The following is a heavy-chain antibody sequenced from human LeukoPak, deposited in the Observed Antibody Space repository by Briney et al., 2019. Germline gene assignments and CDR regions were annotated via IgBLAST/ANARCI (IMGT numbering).Heavy chain of an antibody. CDR2: IYYSGYT. J-gene: IGHJ6*03. D-gene: IGHD1-26*01. CDR1: GGSISSYY. V-gene: IGHV4-59*12. CDR3: ARVRGSSGSYEYYHYMDV. Sequence: SETLSLTCTVSGGSISSYYWSWIRQPPGKGLKWIGNIYYSGYTTYSPSLRSRVTISVDTSKNQFSLKLSSVTAADTAVYYCARVRGSSGSYEYYHYMDVWGKGTTVTISS.